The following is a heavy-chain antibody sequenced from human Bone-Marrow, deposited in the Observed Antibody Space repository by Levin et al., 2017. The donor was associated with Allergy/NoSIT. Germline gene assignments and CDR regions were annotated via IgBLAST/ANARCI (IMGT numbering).Heavy chain of an antibody. Sequence: QPGGSLRLSCAASGFTFSSYWMSWVRQAPGKGLEWVANIKPDGSEKYYVDSVKGRFTISRDNGKNSLYLQMNSLRAEDTAVYYCARDLLQLWSSDYWGQGTLVTVSS. V-gene: IGHV3-7*04. D-gene: IGHD5-18*01. CDR2: IKPDGSEK. J-gene: IGHJ4*02. CDR1: GFTFSSYW. CDR3: ARDLLQLWSSDY.